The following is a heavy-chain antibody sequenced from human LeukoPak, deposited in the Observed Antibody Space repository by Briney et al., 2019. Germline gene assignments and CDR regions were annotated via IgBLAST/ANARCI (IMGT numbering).Heavy chain of an antibody. CDR2: IYYSGTT. D-gene: IGHD2-15*01. V-gene: IGHV4-30-4*01. CDR3: ARGPGYCGGGTCYLHFDY. Sequence: SPTLSLTCTVSGGSISSGDYYWSWIRQPPGQGLEWIGYIYYSGTTYNNPSLKSRVTISVDTSNNQFSLKLNSVTAADTAVYFCARGPGYCGGGTCYLHFDYWGQGTLVTVSS. CDR1: GGSISSGDYY. J-gene: IGHJ4*02.